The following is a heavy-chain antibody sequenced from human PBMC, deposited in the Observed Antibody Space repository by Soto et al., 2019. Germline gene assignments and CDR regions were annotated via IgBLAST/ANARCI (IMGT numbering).Heavy chain of an antibody. CDR2: ISYDGSNK. V-gene: IGHV3-30*18. D-gene: IGHD2-8*01. CDR3: AKTNDEGAFDI. Sequence: QVQLVESGGGVVQPGRSLRLSCAASGFTFSSFGMHWVRQAPGKGLEWVAVISYDGSNKYYADSVKGRFTISRDNSKNTLYLQMNSLRAEDTAVYYCAKTNDEGAFDIWGQGTMVTVSS. CDR1: GFTFSSFG. J-gene: IGHJ3*02.